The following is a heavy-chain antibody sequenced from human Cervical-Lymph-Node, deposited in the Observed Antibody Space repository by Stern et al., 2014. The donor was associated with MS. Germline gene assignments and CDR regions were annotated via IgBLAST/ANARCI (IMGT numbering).Heavy chain of an antibody. CDR1: GYTFTSYY. J-gene: IGHJ6*02. Sequence: VQLVQSGGEMKKPGASVKVSCKASGYTFTSYYMHWVRQAPGQGLEWMGILNPTGGSTSYEQKFQGRVAVTRDTSTGTVYMELRGLRSEDTAVYYCARGARKAYGMDVWGQGTTVIVSS. D-gene: IGHD5-12*01. CDR3: ARGARKAYGMDV. CDR2: LNPTGGST. V-gene: IGHV1-46*01.